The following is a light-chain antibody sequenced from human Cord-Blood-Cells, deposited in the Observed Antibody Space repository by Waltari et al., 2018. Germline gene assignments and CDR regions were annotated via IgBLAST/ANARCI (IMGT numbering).Light chain of an antibody. CDR1: QSISSY. V-gene: IGKV1-39*01. CDR3: QQSYSTPLT. J-gene: IGKJ4*01. Sequence: DIQMTQSPSSLSASVGDRVTITCRASQSISSYLNWYQQKPGKAPKILIYAASSLQSGVPSRVSGSGSGTDFSLTISSLQPEDFATYYCQQSYSTPLTFGGGTKVEIK. CDR2: AAS.